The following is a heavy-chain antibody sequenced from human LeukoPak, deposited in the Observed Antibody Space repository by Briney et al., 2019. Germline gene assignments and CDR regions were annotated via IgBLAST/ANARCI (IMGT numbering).Heavy chain of an antibody. CDR2: ISSSSSTI. CDR3: ARDGRGIAVAGTGFDYYYYYMDV. Sequence: GGSQRLSCTASGFPFGGYAMSWVRQAPGKGLEGVSYISSSSSTIYYADSVKGRFTISRDNAKNSLYLQMNSLRAEDTAVYYCARDGRGIAVAGTGFDYYYYYMDVWGKGTTVTVSS. D-gene: IGHD6-19*01. J-gene: IGHJ6*03. CDR1: GFPFGGYA. V-gene: IGHV3-48*04.